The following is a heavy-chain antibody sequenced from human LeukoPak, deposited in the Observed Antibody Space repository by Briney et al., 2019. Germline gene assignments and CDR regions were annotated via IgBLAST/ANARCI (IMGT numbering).Heavy chain of an antibody. V-gene: IGHV4-4*09. CDR2: VHTSGTL. J-gene: IGHJ5*02. Sequence: SETLSLTCSVSGGSITSHYWSWIRQPPGKGLEWIGYVHTSGTLYYNPSPKSRVTMAVDTSKNQFSLKLTSATASDTAVYYCATQGPGNSGGHSWFDPWGHGTLVTVSS. CDR1: GGSITSHY. CDR3: ATQGPGNSGGHSWFDP. D-gene: IGHD2-15*01.